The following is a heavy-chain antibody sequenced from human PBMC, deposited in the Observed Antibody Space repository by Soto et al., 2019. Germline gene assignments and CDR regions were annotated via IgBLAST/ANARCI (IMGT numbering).Heavy chain of an antibody. CDR1: GYTFTSYG. J-gene: IGHJ4*02. V-gene: IGHV1-18*01. Sequence: GASVKVSCKASGYTFTSYGISWVRQAPGQGLEWMGWISAYNGNTNYAQKLQGRVTMTTDTSTSTAYMELRSLRSDDTAVYYFARDNGVLLSSGFPRDFDYWGQGTLVTVSS. CDR2: ISAYNGNT. D-gene: IGHD3-22*01. CDR3: ARDNGVLLSSGFPRDFDY.